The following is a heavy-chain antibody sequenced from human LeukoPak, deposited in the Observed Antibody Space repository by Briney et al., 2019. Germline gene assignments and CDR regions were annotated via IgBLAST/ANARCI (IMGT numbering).Heavy chain of an antibody. J-gene: IGHJ6*03. V-gene: IGHV4-34*01. CDR3: ARGNYYYYMDV. CDR1: GDSIGTYY. Sequence: SEAVSLTCTVSGDSIGTYYWSWIRQPPGKGLEWIGEINHSGSTNYNPSLKSRVTISVDTSKNQFSLKLSSVTAADTAVYYCARGNYYYYMDVWGKGTTVTVSS. CDR2: INHSGST.